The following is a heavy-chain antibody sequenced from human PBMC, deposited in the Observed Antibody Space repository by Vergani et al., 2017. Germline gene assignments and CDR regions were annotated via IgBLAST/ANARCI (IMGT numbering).Heavy chain of an antibody. Sequence: QVQLVQSGAEVKKPGASVKVSCKASGYTFTNYGITWVRQAPGQGLEWMGWISAYSGNTDYAQKLQGRVTMTTVTSTTTAYMELRSLRSDDTAVYYCARARPGSSGYYWGDAFDIWGKGTMVTVSS. V-gene: IGHV1-18*01. D-gene: IGHD6-19*01. CDR1: GYTFTNYG. CDR2: ISAYSGNT. J-gene: IGHJ3*02. CDR3: ARARPGSSGYYWGDAFDI.